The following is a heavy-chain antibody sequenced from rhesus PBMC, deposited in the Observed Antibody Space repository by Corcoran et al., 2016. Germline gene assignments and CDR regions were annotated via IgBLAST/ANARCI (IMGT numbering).Heavy chain of an antibody. J-gene: IGHJ6*01. V-gene: IGHV3-184*01. D-gene: IGHD1-1*01. CDR3: RVQDGLDS. CDR2: INSKAYVRTE. Sequence: EVQLVESGGGLVQPGGSLRLSCAASGLTFSDHYIYWVRQAPGKGVEWEGFINSKAYVRTEEDAASVKGRLNISRDDSKSIADLQMNNLKTEDTAVYYCRVQDGLDSWGQGFVVTVSS. CDR1: GLTFSDHY.